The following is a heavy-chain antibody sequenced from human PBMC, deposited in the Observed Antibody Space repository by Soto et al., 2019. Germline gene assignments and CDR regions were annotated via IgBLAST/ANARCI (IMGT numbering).Heavy chain of an antibody. J-gene: IGHJ4*02. CDR2: IYYSGST. CDR3: ARSNGDYGDY. Sequence: QVQLQGSGPGLLKPSETLSLTCTVSGDCISSYYWSWIRQPPGKGLEWIGYIYYSGSTNYNPSLMSRVTIAVDTSKNQFSLKLSSVTAADTAVYYCARSNGDYGDYWYQGTLVTVSS. CDR1: GDCISSYY. V-gene: IGHV4-59*01. D-gene: IGHD4-17*01.